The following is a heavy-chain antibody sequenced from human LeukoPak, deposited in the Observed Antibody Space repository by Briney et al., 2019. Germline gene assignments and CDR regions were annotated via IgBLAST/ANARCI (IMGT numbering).Heavy chain of an antibody. J-gene: IGHJ5*02. Sequence: SETLSLTCTVSGGSISSYYYSWIRQSAGKGLEWIGRIYTSGSINYNPSLKSRLTMSVDTSKNQFSLNLSSVTAADTAVYFCARVSPRSGSYGPWGPGILVTVSS. V-gene: IGHV4-4*07. CDR3: ARVSPRSGSYGP. D-gene: IGHD3-10*01. CDR2: IYTSGSI. CDR1: GGSISSYY.